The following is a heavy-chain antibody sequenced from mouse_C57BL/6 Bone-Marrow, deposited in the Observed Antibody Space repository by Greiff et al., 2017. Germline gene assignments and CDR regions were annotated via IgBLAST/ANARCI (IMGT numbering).Heavy chain of an antibody. CDR1: GYTFTSYG. CDR3: ASPGIYYYGSSPAY. J-gene: IGHJ3*01. V-gene: IGHV1-81*01. CDR2: IYPRSGNT. Sequence: QVQLQQSGAELARPGASVKLSCKASGYTFTSYGISWVKQRTGQGLEWIGEIYPRSGNTYYNEKFKGKATLTADKSSSTAYMELRSLTSEDSAVYFCASPGIYYYGSSPAYWGQGTLVTVSA. D-gene: IGHD1-1*01.